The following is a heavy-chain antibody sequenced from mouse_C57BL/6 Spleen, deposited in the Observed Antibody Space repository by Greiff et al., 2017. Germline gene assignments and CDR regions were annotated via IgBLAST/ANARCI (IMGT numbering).Heavy chain of an antibody. CDR1: GFTFSSYA. D-gene: IGHD4-1*01. Sequence: EVMLVESGGGLVKPAGSLKLSCAASGFTFSSYAMSWVRQTPEKRLEWVATISDGGSYTYYPDNVKGRFTISRDNAKNNLYLQMSHLKSEDTAMYYCAREVTGDWYFDVWGTGTTVTVSS. V-gene: IGHV5-4*01. CDR2: ISDGGSYT. J-gene: IGHJ1*03. CDR3: AREVTGDWYFDV.